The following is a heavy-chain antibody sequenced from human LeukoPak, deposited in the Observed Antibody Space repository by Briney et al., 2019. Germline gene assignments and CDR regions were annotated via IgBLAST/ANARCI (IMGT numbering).Heavy chain of an antibody. CDR3: ARVSPEVVPAAMMDYYYYMDV. D-gene: IGHD2-2*01. CDR2: ISAYNGNT. CDR1: GYTFTSYG. J-gene: IGHJ6*03. V-gene: IGHV1-18*01. Sequence: GASVKVSCKASGYTFTSYGISWVRQAPGQGLEWMGWISAYNGNTNYAQKLQGRVTMTTDTSTSTAYMELRSLRSDDTAVYYCARVSPEVVPAAMMDYYYYMDVWGKGTTVTISS.